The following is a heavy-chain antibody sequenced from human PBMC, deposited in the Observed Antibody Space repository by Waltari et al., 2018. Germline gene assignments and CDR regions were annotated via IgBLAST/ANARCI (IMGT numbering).Heavy chain of an antibody. D-gene: IGHD6-13*01. CDR3: ARLGIADRRGSFDF. V-gene: IGHV5-51*01. J-gene: IGHJ4*02. Sequence: EVQLVQSGAEVKQPGESLKVSCQGSGYTFPSHWIAWVRQMPGNGLEGMGTTYPGDSDTKYSPSFRGQVTISVDESINTAYLQWASLRASDTAMHYCARLGIADRRGSFDFWGQGTLVTVS. CDR2: TYPGDSDT. CDR1: GYTFPSHW.